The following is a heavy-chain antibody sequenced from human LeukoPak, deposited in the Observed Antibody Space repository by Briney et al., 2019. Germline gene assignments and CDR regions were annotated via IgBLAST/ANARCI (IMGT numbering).Heavy chain of an antibody. CDR1: GFTFSDYY. CDR2: ISSSSSYT. Sequence: PGGSLGLSCEASGFTFSDYYMSWIRQAPGKGLEWDSYISSSSSYTNYADSVKGRFTISRDNAKNSLYLQMNSLRAEDTAVYYCAREVKAVPGDESFDYWGQGTLVTVFS. D-gene: IGHD6-19*01. J-gene: IGHJ4*02. V-gene: IGHV3-11*05. CDR3: AREVKAVPGDESFDY.